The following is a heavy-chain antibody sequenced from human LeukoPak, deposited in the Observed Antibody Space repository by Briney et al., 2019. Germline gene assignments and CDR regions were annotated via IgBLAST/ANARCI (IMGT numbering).Heavy chain of an antibody. CDR3: ARVPQSPDILTGSPLDY. CDR2: INPNSGGT. J-gene: IGHJ4*02. D-gene: IGHD3-9*01. CDR1: GYTFTGYY. V-gene: IGHV1-2*02. Sequence: ASVKVSCKASGYTFTGYYMHWVRQAPGQGLEWMGWINPNSGGTNYAQKFQGRVTMTMDTSISTAYMELSRLRSDDTAVYYCARVPQSPDILTGSPLDYWGQGTLVTVSS.